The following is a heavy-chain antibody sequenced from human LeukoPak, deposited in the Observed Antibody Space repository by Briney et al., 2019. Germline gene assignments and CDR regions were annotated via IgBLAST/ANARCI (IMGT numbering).Heavy chain of an antibody. CDR3: ARDSTRTYYYDSSGYGIDY. Sequence: SETLSLTCTVSGGSISSSSYYWGWIRQPPGKGLEWIGSIYYSGSTYYNPSLKSRVTISVDTSKNQFSLKLSSVTAADTAVYYCARDSTRTYYYDSSGYGIDYWGQGTLVTVSS. V-gene: IGHV4-39*07. J-gene: IGHJ4*02. D-gene: IGHD3-22*01. CDR1: GGSISSSSYY. CDR2: IYYSGST.